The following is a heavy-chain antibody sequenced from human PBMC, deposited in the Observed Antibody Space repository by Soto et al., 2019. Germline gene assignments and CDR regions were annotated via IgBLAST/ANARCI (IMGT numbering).Heavy chain of an antibody. J-gene: IGHJ4*02. CDR2: ISGDGNDK. CDR3: FQGGRTGPQPLDS. Sequence: QVQLVESGGGVVQPGRSLRLSCAASGFIFRNFGMHWVRRAPGKGLEWVATISGDGNDKYYPDSMKGRFTISRNNFNNTLDLQVNSLGPEDTAGYHCFQGGRTGPQPLDSWGQGVLVTVSS. D-gene: IGHD2-15*01. V-gene: IGHV3-30*03. CDR1: GFIFRNFG.